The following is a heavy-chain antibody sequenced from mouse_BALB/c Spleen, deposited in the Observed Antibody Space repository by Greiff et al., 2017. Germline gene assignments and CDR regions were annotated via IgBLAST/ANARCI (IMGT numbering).Heavy chain of an antibody. Sequence: EVKLMESGGGLVKPGGSLKLSCAASGFTFSSYAMSWVRQSPEKRLEWVAEISSGGSYTYYPDTVTGRFTISRDNAKNTLYLEMSSLRSEDTAMYYCARVGKGAMDYWGQGTSVTVSS. D-gene: IGHD2-1*01. J-gene: IGHJ4*01. CDR3: ARVGKGAMDY. CDR1: GFTFSSYA. V-gene: IGHV5-9-4*01. CDR2: ISSGGSYT.